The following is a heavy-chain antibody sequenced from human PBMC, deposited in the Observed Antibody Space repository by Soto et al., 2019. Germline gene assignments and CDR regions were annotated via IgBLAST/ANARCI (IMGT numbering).Heavy chain of an antibody. CDR3: ARVKAQWEDQD. CDR2: IIPILGIA. V-gene: IGHV1-69*02. D-gene: IGHD1-26*01. J-gene: IGHJ4*02. CDR1: GGTLISNT. Sequence: QVQLVQSGAEVKKLGSSVKVSCKASGGTLISNTISWVRHAPGQGLEWMGRIIPILGIANYAQKFQGRVTITADKSTSTAYMELRSLRSEDTAVYYCARVKAQWEDQDWGQGTLVTVSS.